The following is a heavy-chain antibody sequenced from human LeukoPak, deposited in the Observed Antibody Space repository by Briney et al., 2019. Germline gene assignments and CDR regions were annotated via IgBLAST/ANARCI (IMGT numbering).Heavy chain of an antibody. J-gene: IGHJ4*02. CDR3: AKDLLRITIFGVVIITTAGADY. V-gene: IGHV3-30*18. CDR1: GFTFSSYA. Sequence: GGSLRLSCAASGFTFSSYAMSWVRQAPGKGLEWVAVISYDGSNKYYADSVKGRFTISRDNSKNTLYLQMNSLRAEDTAVYYCAKDLLRITIFGVVIITTAGADYWGQGTLVTVSS. CDR2: ISYDGSNK. D-gene: IGHD3-3*01.